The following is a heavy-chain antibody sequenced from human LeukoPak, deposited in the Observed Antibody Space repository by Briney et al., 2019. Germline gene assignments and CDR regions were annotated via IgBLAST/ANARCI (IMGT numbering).Heavy chain of an antibody. CDR1: GGSFSGYY. CDR3: ANLEPDTLTGQDY. CDR2: INHSGST. Sequence: SETLSLTCAVYGGSFSGYYWSWIRQPPGKGLEWIGEINHSGSTNYNPSLKSRVTISVDTSKNQFSLKLSSVTAADTAVYYCANLEPDTLTGQDYWGQGTLVTVSS. D-gene: IGHD3-9*01. J-gene: IGHJ4*02. V-gene: IGHV4-34*01.